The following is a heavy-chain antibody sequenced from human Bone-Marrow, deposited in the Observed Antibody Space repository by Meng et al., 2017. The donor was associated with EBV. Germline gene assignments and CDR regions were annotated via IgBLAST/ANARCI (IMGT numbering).Heavy chain of an antibody. CDR3: ARIRVPAALDY. V-gene: IGHV4-4*02. CDR1: GGPISSRYW. CDR2: IYHSGST. D-gene: IGHD2-2*01. Sequence: GPPQGSGPGPVKPSGTPSPTCGCSGGPISSRYWWRWVRQPPGKGLEWIGEIYHSGSTNYNPSLKSRVTISVDKSKNQFSLKLSSVTAADTAVYYCARIRVPAALDYWGQGTLVTVSS. J-gene: IGHJ4*02.